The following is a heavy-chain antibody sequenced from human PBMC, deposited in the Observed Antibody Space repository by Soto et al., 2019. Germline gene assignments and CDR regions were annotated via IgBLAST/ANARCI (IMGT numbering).Heavy chain of an antibody. Sequence: SWXRQPPGKGLEWIVYIYYSGSTNYNPSLKSRVTISVDTSKNQFSLKLSSVTAADTAVYYCARGVVVAAQYDYWGQGTLVTVSS. J-gene: IGHJ4*02. CDR2: IYYSGST. V-gene: IGHV4-59*01. D-gene: IGHD2-15*01. CDR3: ARGVVVAAQYDY.